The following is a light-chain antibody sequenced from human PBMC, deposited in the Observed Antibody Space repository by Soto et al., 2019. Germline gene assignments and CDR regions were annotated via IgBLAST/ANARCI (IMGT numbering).Light chain of an antibody. V-gene: IGKV1-5*01. CDR1: QSIGRW. Sequence: GDRVTITCRASQSIGRWLAWYQQKPRKAPKLLIYDASSLESGVPSRFSGSGSGTEFTLTISSLQPDDFATYYCQQYNTYSPERAFGQGTRLEIK. J-gene: IGKJ5*01. CDR3: QQYNTYSPERA. CDR2: DAS.